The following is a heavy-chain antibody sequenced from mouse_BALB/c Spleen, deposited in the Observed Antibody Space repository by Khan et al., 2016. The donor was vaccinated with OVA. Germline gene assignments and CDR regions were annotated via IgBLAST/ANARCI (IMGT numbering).Heavy chain of an antibody. Sequence: QIQLVQSGPELKKPGETVKISCKASGYTFTDYSMHWVKQAPGKGLKWMGWINTETGEPTYADDFKGRFAFSLETSASTAYLQINTLKNEDTATYSCARNYYGNSGAMDYWGQGTSVTVSS. D-gene: IGHD2-1*01. J-gene: IGHJ4*01. V-gene: IGHV9-2-1*01. CDR3: ARNYYGNSGAMDY. CDR1: GYTFTDYS. CDR2: INTETGEP.